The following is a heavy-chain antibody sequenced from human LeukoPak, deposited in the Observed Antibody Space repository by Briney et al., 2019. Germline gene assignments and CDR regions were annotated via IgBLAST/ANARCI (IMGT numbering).Heavy chain of an antibody. J-gene: IGHJ4*02. CDR3: ARAGNYYDSSGYRPFDY. CDR2: INHSGST. V-gene: IGHV4-34*01. CDR1: GGSFSGYY. D-gene: IGHD3-22*01. Sequence: SETLSLTCAVYGGSFSGYYCSWIRQPPGKGLEWIGEINHSGSTNYNPSLKSRVTISVDTSKNQFSLKLSSVTAADTAVYYCARAGNYYDSSGYRPFDYWGQGTLVTVSS.